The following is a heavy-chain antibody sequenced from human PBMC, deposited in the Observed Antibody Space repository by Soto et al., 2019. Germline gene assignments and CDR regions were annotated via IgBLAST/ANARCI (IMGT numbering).Heavy chain of an antibody. J-gene: IGHJ4*02. V-gene: IGHV1-69*08. CDR2: VIPMLGTA. CDR1: GDTFTNYS. D-gene: IGHD3-10*01. CDR3: ARERGFRSAY. Sequence: QVQLVQSGAEVKKPGSSVKVSCKASGDTFTNYSISWVRQAPGQGLAWLGRVIPMLGTANYAQKSQGRVTLTADESTTTAYMELSSLRSEDTAVCYCARERGFRSAYWGQGTGVTVSS.